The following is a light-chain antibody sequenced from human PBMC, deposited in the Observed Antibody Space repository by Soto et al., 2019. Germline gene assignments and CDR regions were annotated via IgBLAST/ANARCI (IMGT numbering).Light chain of an antibody. CDR3: QHYNSYSAA. Sequence: DIQMTQSPSTLSGTVGDRVTITCRASQTISSWWAWYQQKPVKAPKLLIYKASTLKSGGPSRFSGSGSGTEFTLTISSLQPDDFATYYCQHYNSYSAAFGQGTKVDMK. J-gene: IGKJ1*01. CDR2: KAS. V-gene: IGKV1-5*03. CDR1: QTISSW.